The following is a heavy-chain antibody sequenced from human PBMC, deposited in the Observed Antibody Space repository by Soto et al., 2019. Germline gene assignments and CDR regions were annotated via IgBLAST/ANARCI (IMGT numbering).Heavy chain of an antibody. Sequence: QVRLVESGGGVVQPGRSLRLSCVASGFTFRSYGIHWVRQAPGKGLEWVAVVSSDGRTTYYADSVKGRFTISRDKSKNTLYLQMDSLRPEDTAVYYCAKEIAVAGDLDYWGHGTLVTVSS. V-gene: IGHV3-30*18. CDR3: AKEIAVAGDLDY. D-gene: IGHD6-19*01. CDR2: VSSDGRTT. CDR1: GFTFRSYG. J-gene: IGHJ4*01.